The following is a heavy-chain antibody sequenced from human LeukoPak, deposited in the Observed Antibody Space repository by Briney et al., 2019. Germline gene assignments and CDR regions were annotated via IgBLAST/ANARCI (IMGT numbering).Heavy chain of an antibody. D-gene: IGHD1-1*01. CDR2: ISYDGYNT. V-gene: IGHV3-30*04. Sequence: GGSLRLSCVASGFNFSSYAMHWVRQAPGKGLEWVAVISYDGYNTFDADSVKGRFTISRDNSRNTLHLQMHSLRVEDTAAYYCARGWNWACCYFDYWGQGTLVTVSS. CDR3: ARGWNWACCYFDY. CDR1: GFNFSSYA. J-gene: IGHJ4*02.